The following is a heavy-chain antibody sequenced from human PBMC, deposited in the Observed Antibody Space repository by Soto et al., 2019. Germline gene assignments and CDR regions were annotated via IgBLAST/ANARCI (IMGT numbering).Heavy chain of an antibody. CDR2: ISSSSSYI. V-gene: IGHV3-21*01. D-gene: IGHD4-17*01. CDR3: ARDNTQTSYGDPPNFDY. J-gene: IGHJ4*02. Sequence: GGSLRLSCAASGFTFSSYSMNWVRQAPGKGLEWVSSISSSSSYIYYADSVKGRFTISRDNAKNSLYLQMNSLRAEDTAVYYCARDNTQTSYGDPPNFDYWGQGTLVTVSS. CDR1: GFTFSSYS.